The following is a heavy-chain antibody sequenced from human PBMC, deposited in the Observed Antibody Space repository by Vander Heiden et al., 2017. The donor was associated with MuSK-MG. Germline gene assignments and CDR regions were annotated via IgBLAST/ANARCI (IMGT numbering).Heavy chain of an antibody. CDR3: ARGGYSAGWYTSWFHP. CDR1: GDSITSTSYS. V-gene: IGHV4-39*07. Sequence: QVQLQESGPGLVKPSEILSLTCTVSGDSITSTSYSWAWIRQPPGKGPEWIGSISDAGTTYYSPSLKSRLTISMDTSKNQFSMRLSSMTTADTAFYYCARGGYSAGWYTSWFHPWGQGMPVTVSS. D-gene: IGHD5-12*01. CDR2: ISDAGTT. J-gene: IGHJ5*02.